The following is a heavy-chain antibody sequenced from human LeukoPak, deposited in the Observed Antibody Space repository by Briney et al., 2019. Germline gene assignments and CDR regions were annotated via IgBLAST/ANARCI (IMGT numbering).Heavy chain of an antibody. Sequence: SETLSLTCTVSGGSISSYYWSWLRQPPGKGPEWIGFIFYSGSNNYNTSLKSRVTISVDTSNNQYSLKLSSVTAADTALYYGARSYSVSYSMGYWGQGTLVTVSS. CDR1: GGSISSYY. CDR3: ARSYSVSYSMGY. CDR2: IFYSGSN. V-gene: IGHV4-59*08. D-gene: IGHD1-26*01. J-gene: IGHJ4*02.